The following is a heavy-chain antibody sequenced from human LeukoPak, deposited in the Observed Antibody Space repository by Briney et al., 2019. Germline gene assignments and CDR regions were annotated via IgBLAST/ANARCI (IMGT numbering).Heavy chain of an antibody. CDR3: ARDDPVYYYGMDV. CDR1: GYTFTGYY. J-gene: IGHJ6*02. V-gene: IGHV1-2*02. Sequence: SVKVSCKASGYTFTGYYMHWVRQAPGQGLEWMGWINPNSGGTNYAQKFQGRVTMTRDTSISTAYMELSRLRSDDTAVYYCARDDPVYYYGMDVWGQGTTVTVSS. CDR2: INPNSGGT.